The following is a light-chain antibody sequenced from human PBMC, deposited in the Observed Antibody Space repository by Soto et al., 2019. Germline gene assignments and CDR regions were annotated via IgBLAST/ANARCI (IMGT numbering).Light chain of an antibody. CDR1: ENVRTF. V-gene: IGKV3-11*01. Sequence: EVVLTQSPATLSLSPGERATLSCRASENVRTFVDWYQQKPGQAPRLLIHGASNRATGIPARFSGSGSGTDFTLTISNLEPEDFATYYCQQYHGFSFTFGQGTKLEI. CDR2: GAS. J-gene: IGKJ2*01. CDR3: QQYHGFSFT.